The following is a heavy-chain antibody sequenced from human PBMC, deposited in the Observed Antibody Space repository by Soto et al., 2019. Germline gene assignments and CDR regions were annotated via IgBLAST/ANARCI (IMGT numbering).Heavy chain of an antibody. D-gene: IGHD2-2*01. CDR1: GGTFRNYP. Sequence: SVKVSCKASGGTFRNYPINWVRQAPGQGLEWMGSIFPLTDIPDYAQNFQARLTITRDTSASTAYMELSSLRSEDTAVYYCARDRWGVGIALVPAAIGWFDPWGQGTLVTVSS. V-gene: IGHV1-69*04. J-gene: IGHJ5*02. CDR2: IFPLTDIP. CDR3: ARDRWGVGIALVPAAIGWFDP.